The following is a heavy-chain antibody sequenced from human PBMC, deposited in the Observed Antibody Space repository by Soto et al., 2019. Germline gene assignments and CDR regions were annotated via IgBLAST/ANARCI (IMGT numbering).Heavy chain of an antibody. Sequence: SETLSLTCTVSGGSISSYYWSWIRQPPGKGLEWIGYIYYSGSTNYNPFLKSRVTISVDTSKNQFSLKLSSVTAADTAVYYCATSGVLLRFGEVNWFDPWGQGTLVTVSS. CDR1: GGSISSYY. CDR2: IYYSGST. V-gene: IGHV4-59*01. J-gene: IGHJ5*02. D-gene: IGHD3-10*01. CDR3: ATSGVLLRFGEVNWFDP.